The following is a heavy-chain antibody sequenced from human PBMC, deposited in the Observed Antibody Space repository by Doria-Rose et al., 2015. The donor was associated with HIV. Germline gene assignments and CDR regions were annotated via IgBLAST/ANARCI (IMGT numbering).Heavy chain of an antibody. CDR1: GVSLSSPGMG. D-gene: IGHD6-13*01. V-gene: IGHV2-26*01. CDR2: IFSDDER. Sequence: QITLKESGPVLVKPTETLTLTCTVSGVSLSSPGMGVSWIRQPPGKALEWLANIFSDDERSYKTSLESRLTIPRGTSKSQVVLTMTDMDPVDTATYYCARIKSSRWYHKYYFDFWGQGTLVIVSA. J-gene: IGHJ4*02. CDR3: ARIKSSRWYHKYYFDF.